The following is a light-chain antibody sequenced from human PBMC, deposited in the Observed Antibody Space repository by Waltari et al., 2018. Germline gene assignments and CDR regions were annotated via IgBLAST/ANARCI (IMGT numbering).Light chain of an antibody. V-gene: IGKV3-20*01. J-gene: IGKJ1*01. CDR2: RTS. Sequence: EIVLTQSPGTLSLSPGERATLSCRASQSIINYLAWYHKKPGQAPRLLIYRTSIRAAGSPDRFSGSGSGTDFTLFISRLEPEDFAVYYCQHYVSLPATFGQGTKVEIK. CDR3: QHYVSLPAT. CDR1: QSIINY.